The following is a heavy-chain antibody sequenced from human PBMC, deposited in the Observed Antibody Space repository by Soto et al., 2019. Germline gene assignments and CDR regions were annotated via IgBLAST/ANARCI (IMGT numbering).Heavy chain of an antibody. J-gene: IGHJ6*02. CDR2: TYHSGST. V-gene: IGHV4-30-2*01. Sequence: QLQLQESGSGLVKPSQTLSLTCAVSGGSISSGGYSWSWIRQPPGKGLEWIGYTYHSGSTYYNPSLESRVTIAVDRSKNQFSLKLSSVTAADTAVYYCARGVWRGEDGMDVWGQGTTVTVSS. D-gene: IGHD2-21*01. CDR3: ARGVWRGEDGMDV. CDR1: GGSISSGGYS.